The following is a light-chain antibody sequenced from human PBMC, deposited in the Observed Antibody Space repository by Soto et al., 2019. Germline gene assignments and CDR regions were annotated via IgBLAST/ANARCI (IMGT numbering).Light chain of an antibody. J-gene: IGLJ1*01. CDR3: CSLTTSHTYV. V-gene: IGLV2-14*03. CDR1: SSDIGHYDY. Sequence: SALTQPASVSGSPGQSITISCTGTSSDIGHYDYVSWYQQHPGKAPKLMIYHVTYRPSGVSNRYSGSKSGNSASLTISWLQADDEADYYCCSLTTSHTYVFGSGTKVTVL. CDR2: HVT.